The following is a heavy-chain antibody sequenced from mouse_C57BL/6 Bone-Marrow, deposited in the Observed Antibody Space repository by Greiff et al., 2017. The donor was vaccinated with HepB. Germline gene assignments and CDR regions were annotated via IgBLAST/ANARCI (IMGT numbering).Heavy chain of an antibody. V-gene: IGHV1-53*01. CDR1: GYTFTSSW. Sequence: QVQLQQPGTELVKPGASVKLSCKASGYTFTSSWMHWVKQRPGQGLEWIGNINPSNGGTNYNEKFKSKATLTVDKSSSTAYMQLSSLTSEDSSVLYCAEGLPQADFAYWGKGTLVTVSA. CDR3: AEGLPQADFAY. CDR2: INPSNGGT. J-gene: IGHJ3*01. D-gene: IGHD3-2*02.